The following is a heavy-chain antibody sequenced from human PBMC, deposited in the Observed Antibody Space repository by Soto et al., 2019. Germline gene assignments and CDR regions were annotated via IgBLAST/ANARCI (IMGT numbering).Heavy chain of an antibody. Sequence: TLSLTCTVSGGSISSGGYYWSWIRQHPGKGLKWIGYIYYSGSPYYNPSLKSRVTISVDTSKNQFSLKLSSVTAADTAVYYCARGRTSSPTPGDYWGQGTQVTVSS. D-gene: IGHD2-2*01. CDR2: IYYSGSP. CDR1: GGSISSGGYY. V-gene: IGHV4-31*03. J-gene: IGHJ4*02. CDR3: ARGRTSSPTPGDY.